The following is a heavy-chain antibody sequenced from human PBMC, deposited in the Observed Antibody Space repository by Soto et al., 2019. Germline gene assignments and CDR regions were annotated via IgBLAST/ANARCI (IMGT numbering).Heavy chain of an antibody. CDR2: IYYSGIT. J-gene: IGHJ4*01. V-gene: IGHV4-31*03. D-gene: IGHD3-3*02. Sequence: PSETLSLTCTVSGGSINIGGYYWSWIRQHPGKGLEWIGYIYYSGITFYNPSLKSRVTISFYTSKNQFSLKLNSVTAADTAVYYCARTAWHFFEYWGQGTLVNISS. CDR1: GGSINIGGYY. CDR3: ARTAWHFFEY.